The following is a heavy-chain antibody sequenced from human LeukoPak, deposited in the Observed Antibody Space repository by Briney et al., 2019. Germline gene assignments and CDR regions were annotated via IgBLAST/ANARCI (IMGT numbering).Heavy chain of an antibody. CDR1: GFTFDDYA. Sequence: GGSLRLSCAASGFTFDDYAMHWVRQAPGKGLEWVSGISWNSGSIGYADSVKGRFTISRDNAKNSLYLQMNSLRAEDTALYYCAKVRDPEDYYYGMDVWGQGTTVTVSS. CDR3: AKVRDPEDYYYGMDV. D-gene: IGHD1-14*01. J-gene: IGHJ6*02. CDR2: ISWNSGSI. V-gene: IGHV3-9*01.